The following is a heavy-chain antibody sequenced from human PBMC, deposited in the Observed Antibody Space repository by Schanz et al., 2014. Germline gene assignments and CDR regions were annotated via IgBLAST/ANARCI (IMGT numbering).Heavy chain of an antibody. CDR3: ARDRRFFDRDDLYYFDS. CDR1: GYIFINSG. D-gene: IGHD3-3*01. V-gene: IGHV1-18*01. CDR2: ISVYNHNK. J-gene: IGHJ4*02. Sequence: QIQLVQSGPEVKKPGATVKVSCKASGYIFINSGISWVRQAPGQGLEWMAWISVYNHNKEYDQKFQGRVTMTTDTSTSTAYMALTDLRSDDTAVYYCARDRRFFDRDDLYYFDSWGQGTLVTVSS.